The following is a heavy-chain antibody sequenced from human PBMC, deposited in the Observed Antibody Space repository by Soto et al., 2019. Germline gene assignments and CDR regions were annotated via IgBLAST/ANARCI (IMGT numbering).Heavy chain of an antibody. CDR1: GYTFSNFW. CDR2: IYPGDHET. J-gene: IGHJ4*02. V-gene: IGHV5-51*01. CDR3: ARSPRSSPYFDY. D-gene: IGHD6-13*01. Sequence: GESLKISCRCSGYTFSNFWIAWVRHLPGKGLEWMGIIYPGDHETRYSPSFHGKVTISADKSINTAYLQWSSLEASDSAFYYCARSPRSSPYFDYWGQGALVAVSS.